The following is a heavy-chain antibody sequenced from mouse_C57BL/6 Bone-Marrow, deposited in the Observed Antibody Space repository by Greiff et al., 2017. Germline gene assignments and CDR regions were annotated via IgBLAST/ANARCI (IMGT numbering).Heavy chain of an antibody. D-gene: IGHD4-1*01. CDR2: INPYNGGT. J-gene: IGHJ1*03. V-gene: IGHV1-19*01. CDR3: ATGFYWYFDV. Sequence: VQLQQSGPVLVKPGASVKMSCKASGYTFTDYYMNWVKQSHGKSLEWIGVINPYNGGTSYNQKFKGKATLTVDKSSSTAYMELTSLTSEDSAVYYCATGFYWYFDVWGTGTTVTVSS. CDR1: GYTFTDYY.